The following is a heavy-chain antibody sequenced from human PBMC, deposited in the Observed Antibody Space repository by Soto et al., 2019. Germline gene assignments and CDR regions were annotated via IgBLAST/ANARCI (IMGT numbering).Heavy chain of an antibody. V-gene: IGHV3-30*03. D-gene: IGHD3-9*01. CDR3: ARDRKDILTGYDTRWGLLDAFDI. J-gene: IGHJ3*02. CDR2: ISYDGSNK. Sequence: QVQLVESGGGVVQPGRSLRLSCAASGFTFSSYGMHWVRQAPGKGLEWVAVISYDGSNKYYADSVKGRFTISRDNSKNTLYLQMNSLRAEDTAVYYCARDRKDILTGYDTRWGLLDAFDIWGQGTMVTVSS. CDR1: GFTFSSYG.